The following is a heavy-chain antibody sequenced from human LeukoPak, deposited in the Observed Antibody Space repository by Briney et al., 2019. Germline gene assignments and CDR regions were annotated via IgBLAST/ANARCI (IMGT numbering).Heavy chain of an antibody. V-gene: IGHV4-34*01. J-gene: IGHJ4*02. D-gene: IGHD3-22*01. CDR3: ARGYDSSGSRWYYFDY. Sequence: SETLSLTCAVYGGAFSGYYWSWIRQPPGKGLEWMGEINHSGSTNNNPSLKSRVTISVDTSKNQFSLKLSSVTAADTAVYYCARGYDSSGSRWYYFDYWGQGTLVTVSS. CDR2: INHSGST. CDR1: GGAFSGYY.